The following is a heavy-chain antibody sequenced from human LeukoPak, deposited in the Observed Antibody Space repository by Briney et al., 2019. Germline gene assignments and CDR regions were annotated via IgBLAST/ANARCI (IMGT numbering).Heavy chain of an antibody. CDR3: ARCSSVDGVDY. V-gene: IGHV4-39*01. CDR2: IYYSGST. D-gene: IGHD6-19*01. J-gene: IGHJ4*02. Sequence: SETLSLTCTVSGGSISSGGYYWSWIRQHPGKGLEWIGSIYYSGSTYYNPSLKSRVTISVDTSKNQFSLKLSSVTAADTAVYYCARCSSVDGVDYWGQGTLVTVSS. CDR1: GGSISSGGYY.